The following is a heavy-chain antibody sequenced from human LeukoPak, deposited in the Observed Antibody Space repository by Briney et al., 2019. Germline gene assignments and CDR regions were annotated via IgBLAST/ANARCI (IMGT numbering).Heavy chain of an antibody. CDR2: VSPNSVEK. V-gene: IGHV1-2*02. CDR3: ARKRGVGVDRNAFDI. J-gene: IGHJ3*02. CDR1: GYTFSDYY. Sequence: VASVKVSCKASGYTFSDYYMHWVRQAPAQGLEWMGWVSPNSVEKVYAQKFRGRVTMTRDTSISTAYMELSRLRSDDTAVYYCARKRGVGVDRNAFDIWGQGTMVTVSS. D-gene: IGHD3-3*01.